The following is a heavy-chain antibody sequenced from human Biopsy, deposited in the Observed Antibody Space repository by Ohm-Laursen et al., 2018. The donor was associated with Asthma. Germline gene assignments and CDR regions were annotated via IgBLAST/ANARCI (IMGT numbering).Heavy chain of an antibody. CDR1: GFTVSTNG. D-gene: IGHD4-23*01. CDR2: IYSGGGT. Sequence: SLRLSCTASGFTVSTNGMSWVRQPPGKGLEWVSVIYSGGGTYYADSVQGRVTISRDNSKNTLSLQMNSPRAEDTAVYYCARAYGGSFFSGSFDIWGQGTMVIVSS. V-gene: IGHV3-53*01. CDR3: ARAYGGSFFSGSFDI. J-gene: IGHJ3*02.